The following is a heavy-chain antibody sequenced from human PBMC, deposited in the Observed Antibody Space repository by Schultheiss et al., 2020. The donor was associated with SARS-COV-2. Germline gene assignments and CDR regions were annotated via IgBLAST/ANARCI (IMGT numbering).Heavy chain of an antibody. CDR3: ARDSPRSSAHLDY. CDR2: VYYSGST. CDR1: GGSINSYY. J-gene: IGHJ4*02. Sequence: SQTLSLTCTVSGGSINSYYWSWFRQPPGKGLEWIGSVYYSGSTNYNPSLKSRVTISVDTSKNQFSLGLSSVTAADTAVYYCARDSPRSSAHLDYWGQGTLVTVSS. V-gene: IGHV4-59*12.